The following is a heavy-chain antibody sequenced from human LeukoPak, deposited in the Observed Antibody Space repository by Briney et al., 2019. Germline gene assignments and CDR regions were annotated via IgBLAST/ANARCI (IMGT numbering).Heavy chain of an antibody. CDR1: GGSFSGYY. V-gene: IGHV4-34*01. CDR2: INHSGST. J-gene: IGHJ4*02. D-gene: IGHD6-19*01. CDR3: ARVQAVADDYFDY. Sequence: SETLPLTCAVYGGSFSGYYWSWIRQPPGKGLEWIGEINHSGSTNYNPSLKSRVTISVDTSKNQFSLKLSSVTAADTAVYYCARVQAVADDYFDYWGQGTLVTVSS.